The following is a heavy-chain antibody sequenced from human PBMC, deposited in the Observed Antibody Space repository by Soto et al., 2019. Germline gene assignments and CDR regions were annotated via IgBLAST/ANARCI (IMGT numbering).Heavy chain of an antibody. CDR2: TYYRSKWYS. D-gene: IGHD6-19*01. V-gene: IGHV6-1*01. CDR3: ARGSYYSGWV. J-gene: IGHJ4*02. Sequence: PSQTLSLTCDISGDSVSSTSAAWSWIRQSPSRGLEWLGRTYYRSKWYSDYAVSVKSRITINPDTSKNQFSLQLNSVTPEDTAVYYCARGSYYSGWVWGQGTLVTVSS. CDR1: GDSVSSTSAA.